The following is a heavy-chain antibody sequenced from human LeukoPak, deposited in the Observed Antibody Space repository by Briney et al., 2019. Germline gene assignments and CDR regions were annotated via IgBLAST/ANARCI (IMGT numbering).Heavy chain of an antibody. Sequence: ASVKVSCKASGYTFTGYYMHWVRQAPGQGLEWMGWINPNSGGTDYAQKFQGRVTMTRDTSISTAYMELSRLRSDDTAVYYCARPGDGYTVGIDYWGQGTLVTVSS. J-gene: IGHJ4*02. CDR3: ARPGDGYTVGIDY. CDR1: GYTFTGYY. V-gene: IGHV1-2*02. CDR2: INPNSGGT. D-gene: IGHD5-24*01.